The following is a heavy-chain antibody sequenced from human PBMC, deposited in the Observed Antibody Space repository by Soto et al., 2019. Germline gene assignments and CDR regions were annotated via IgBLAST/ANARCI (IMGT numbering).Heavy chain of an antibody. V-gene: IGHV1-46*03. CDR2: INPFDGSR. D-gene: IGHD3-10*01. J-gene: IGHJ4*02. CDR3: SRVDPGETSPFDH. CDR1: GYIFTSYY. Sequence: ASVKVSCKASGYIFTSYYIHWVRQAPGQGLEWMGWINPFDGSRMFAQSFQGRVTMTRDTSTSTVYMEVSSLRSEDTAVYYCSRVDPGETSPFDHWGQGTLVNAPQ.